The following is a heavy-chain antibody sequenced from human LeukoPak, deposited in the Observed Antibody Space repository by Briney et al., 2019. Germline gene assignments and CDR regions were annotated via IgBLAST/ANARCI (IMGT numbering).Heavy chain of an antibody. V-gene: IGHV3-9*01. CDR3: VKAESISIFGVAPRYFDL. CDR1: GLTFDDYA. CDR2: INWNSDKI. Sequence: GGSLRLSCAASGLTFDDYAMHWVRQAPGKGLEWVSGINWNSDKIVFADSAKGRFNISRDNAKKSLYLQMNRLRVDDTVFYYCVKAESISIFGVAPRYFDLWGRGTLVTVSS. D-gene: IGHD3-3*01. J-gene: IGHJ2*01.